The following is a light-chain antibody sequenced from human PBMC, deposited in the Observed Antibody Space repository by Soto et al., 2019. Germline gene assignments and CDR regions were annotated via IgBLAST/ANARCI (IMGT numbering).Light chain of an antibody. J-gene: IGKJ2*01. Sequence: EIVLTQSPGTLSLSPGERATLSCRASQSVSSSYLAWYQQKPGQAPRLLIYGASSRATGIPDRFSGSGSGTDFPLTISILEAEDFAVYYCQQYGSSPPYTFGQGTKLEIK. CDR3: QQYGSSPPYT. CDR1: QSVSSSY. V-gene: IGKV3-20*01. CDR2: GAS.